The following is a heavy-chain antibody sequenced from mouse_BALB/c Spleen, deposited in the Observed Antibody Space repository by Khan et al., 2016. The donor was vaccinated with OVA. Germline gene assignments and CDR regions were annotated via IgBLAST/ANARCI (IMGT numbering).Heavy chain of an antibody. CDR3: VRSGGNFHWYFDV. CDR2: MSSGSSTI. D-gene: IGHD2-1*01. V-gene: IGHV5-17*02. J-gene: IGHJ1*01. Sequence: EVQVVESGGGLVQPGGSRKLSCAASGFTFSSFGMHWVRQAPKKGLEWVAYMSSGSSTIYYGDTVKGRFTISRDNPKNTLFLQMTSLRSEDTAMYYCVRSGGNFHWYFDVWGAGTSVTVSS. CDR1: GFTFSSFG.